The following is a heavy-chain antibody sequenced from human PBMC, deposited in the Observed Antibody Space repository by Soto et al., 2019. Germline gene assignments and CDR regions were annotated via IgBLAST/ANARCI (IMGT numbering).Heavy chain of an antibody. D-gene: IGHD5-12*01. CDR1: GFTFSSYS. CDR2: ISSSSSYI. CDR3: ARDGRRDIVATSKNDAFDI. V-gene: IGHV3-21*01. Sequence: GGSLRLSCAASGFTFSSYSMNWVRQAPGKGLEWVSSISSSSSYIYYADSVKGRFTISRDNAKNSLYLQMNSLRAEDTAVYYCARDGRRDIVATSKNDAFDIWGQGTMVTVSS. J-gene: IGHJ3*02.